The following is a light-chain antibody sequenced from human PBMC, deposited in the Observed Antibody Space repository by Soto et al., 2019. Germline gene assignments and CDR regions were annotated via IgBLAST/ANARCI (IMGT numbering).Light chain of an antibody. CDR1: SSDIGGYSY. J-gene: IGLJ2*01. CDR2: DVT. V-gene: IGLV2-14*03. CDR3: SSYTSTSTRVL. Sequence: QSALTQPASVSGSPGQSIAISCTGTSSDIGGYSYVSWYQHHPGKAPKFIIYDVTNRPSGVSDRFSGSKSGNMASLTISGLQADDEAVYFCSSYTSTSTRVLFGGGTKVTVL.